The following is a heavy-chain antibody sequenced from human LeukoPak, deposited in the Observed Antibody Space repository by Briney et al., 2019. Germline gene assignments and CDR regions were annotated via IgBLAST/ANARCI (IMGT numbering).Heavy chain of an antibody. CDR2: IYYSGNT. CDR3: ARAGTMIVVGFDY. V-gene: IGHV4-31*03. J-gene: IGHJ4*02. Sequence: PSDPLSLICTLSGGFISRGGYYWSWIRRHPAEGLQWIGYIYYSGNTYYNPSLKSRVTISVDTSKNQFYLKLSSVTAADTAVYYCARAGTMIVVGFDYWGQGTLVTVSS. D-gene: IGHD3-22*01. CDR1: GGFISRGGYY.